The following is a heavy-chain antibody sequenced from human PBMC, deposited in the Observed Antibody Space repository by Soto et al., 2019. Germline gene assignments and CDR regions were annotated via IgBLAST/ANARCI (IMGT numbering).Heavy chain of an antibody. CDR3: AKAPRGGVIITTYSAHIDY. Sequence: QVQLVQSGADVKKPGASVMLSCKASGYTFTSYYMHWVRQAPGQGLEWMGITNPHGGSTRYAQKFQGRDSMTRDTSTSTFYMELSSLRSEDTAVYYCAKAPRGGVIITTYSAHIDYWGQGTLVTVSS. J-gene: IGHJ4*02. D-gene: IGHD3-3*01. CDR2: TNPHGGST. CDR1: GYTFTSYY. V-gene: IGHV1-46*01.